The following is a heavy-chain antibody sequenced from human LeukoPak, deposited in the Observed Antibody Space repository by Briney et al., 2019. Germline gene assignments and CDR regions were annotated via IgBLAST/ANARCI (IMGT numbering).Heavy chain of an antibody. CDR3: AREYWGHCSTATCPLVA. Sequence: GGSLRLSCAASGFTVSNNFMSWVRQAQGPGLEWVSVLYGDGSAYYPDSVRGRFTISRDKSKNTLYLQMSRLRAEDTAVYFCAREYWGHCSTATCPLVAWGQGTLVTVSS. CDR1: GFTVSNNF. CDR2: LYGDGSA. D-gene: IGHD2-2*01. J-gene: IGHJ5*02. V-gene: IGHV3-66*01.